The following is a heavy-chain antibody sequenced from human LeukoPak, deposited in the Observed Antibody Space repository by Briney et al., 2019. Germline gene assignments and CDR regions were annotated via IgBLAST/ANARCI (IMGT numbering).Heavy chain of an antibody. CDR3: ARDLLEWYFDY. V-gene: IGHV3-66*01. D-gene: IGHD3-3*01. Sequence: GGSLRLSCAASGLTVSSTYMSWARQTPGKGLEWVSVIYSGGSTYYADSVKGRFTISRDNSKNTLYLQMNSLRAEDTAVYYCARDLLEWYFDYWGQGTLVTVSS. CDR2: IYSGGST. J-gene: IGHJ4*02. CDR1: GLTVSSTY.